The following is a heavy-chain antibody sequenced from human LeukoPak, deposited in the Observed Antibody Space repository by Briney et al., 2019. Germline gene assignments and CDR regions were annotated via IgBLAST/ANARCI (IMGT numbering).Heavy chain of an antibody. CDR2: INPNSGGT. D-gene: IGHD4-11*01. CDR1: GYTFTGYY. CDR3: ASSGGGSFYSNAYYYYYGMDV. Sequence: ASVKVSCKASGYTFTGYYMHWVRQAPGQGLEWMGWINPNSGGTNYAQKFQGRVTMTRDTSISTAYMELSRPRSDDTAVYYCASSGGGSFYSNAYYYYYGMDVWGQGTTVTVSS. J-gene: IGHJ6*02. V-gene: IGHV1-2*02.